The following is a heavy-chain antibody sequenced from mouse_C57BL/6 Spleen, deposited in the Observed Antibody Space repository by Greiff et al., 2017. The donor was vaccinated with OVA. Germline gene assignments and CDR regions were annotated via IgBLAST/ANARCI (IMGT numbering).Heavy chain of an antibody. J-gene: IGHJ2*01. V-gene: IGHV10-1*01. CDR3: VRQGGYYYFAY. Sequence: EVQLVESGGGLVQPKGSLKLSCAASGFSFNTYAMNWVRQAPGKGLEWVARIRSISNNYATYYADSVKDRFTISRDDSESMLYLQMNTLKTEDTAMYCCVRQGGYYYFAYWAQGTTLTVSS. CDR1: GFSFNTYA. CDR2: IRSISNNYAT. D-gene: IGHD2-3*01.